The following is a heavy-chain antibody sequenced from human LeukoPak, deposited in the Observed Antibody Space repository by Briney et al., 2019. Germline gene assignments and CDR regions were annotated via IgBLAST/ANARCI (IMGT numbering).Heavy chain of an antibody. CDR2: INPNSGDT. CDR1: GYTFTGYY. J-gene: IGHJ4*02. Sequence: SVKVSCKASGYTFTGYYMNWVRQAPGQGLEWMGWINPNSGDTNYAQKFQGRVTMTRDTSISTAYMELSGLRSDDTAVYYCARVVGVRAGPFPLDYWGQGTLVTVSS. D-gene: IGHD3-10*01. V-gene: IGHV1-2*02. CDR3: ARVVGVRAGPFPLDY.